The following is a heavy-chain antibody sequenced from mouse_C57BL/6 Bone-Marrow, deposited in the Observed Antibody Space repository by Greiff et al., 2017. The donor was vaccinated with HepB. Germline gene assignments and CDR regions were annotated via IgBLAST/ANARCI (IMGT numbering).Heavy chain of an antibody. D-gene: IGHD1-1*01. Sequence: VQLQQSGPELVRPGASVKISCTAPGYTFTSHWMQWVRQRPGQGLEWIGEIFPGGGSTYYNEKFKGKATLTVDTSSSTAYMQLSSLTAEDSAVYFCARGVVAEVYAMDYGGRGTSVTVSA. CDR3: ARGVVAEVYAMDY. CDR2: IFPGGGST. CDR1: GYTFTSHW. V-gene: IGHV1-56*01. J-gene: IGHJ4*01.